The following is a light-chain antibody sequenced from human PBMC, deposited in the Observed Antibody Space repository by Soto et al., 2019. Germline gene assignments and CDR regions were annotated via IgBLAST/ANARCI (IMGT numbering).Light chain of an antibody. Sequence: QSVLTQPASVSGSPGQSITISCTGTSSDVGGYSYVSWYQQLPGKAPKLMIYEGSKRPSGVSNRFSGSKSGNTASLTISGLQAEDEADYYCSSYAGSSTFYVFGTGTKVTVL. CDR2: EGS. J-gene: IGLJ1*01. CDR3: SSYAGSSTFYV. V-gene: IGLV2-23*01. CDR1: SSDVGGYSY.